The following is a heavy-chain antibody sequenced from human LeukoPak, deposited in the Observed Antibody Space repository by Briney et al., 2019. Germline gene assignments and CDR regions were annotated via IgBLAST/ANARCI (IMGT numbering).Heavy chain of an antibody. J-gene: IGHJ5*02. Sequence: KPSETLSLTCTVSGGSISSYYWSWIRQPPGKGLEWIGYIYTSGSTNYNPSLESRVTISVDTSKNQFSLKLSSVTAADTAVYYCARQSGIAAAGPGNWFDPWGQGTLVTVSS. V-gene: IGHV4-4*09. CDR1: GGSISSYY. CDR2: IYTSGST. D-gene: IGHD6-13*01. CDR3: ARQSGIAAAGPGNWFDP.